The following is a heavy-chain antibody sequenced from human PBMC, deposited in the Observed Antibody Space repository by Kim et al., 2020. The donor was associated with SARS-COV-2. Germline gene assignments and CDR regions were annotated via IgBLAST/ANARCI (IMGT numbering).Heavy chain of an antibody. V-gene: IGHV1-58*01. J-gene: IGHJ6*02. CDR1: GFTFTSSA. CDR2: IVVGSGNT. D-gene: IGHD1-7*01. CDR3: AADINKLELRYYYYGMDV. Sequence: SVKVSCKASGFTFTSSAVQWVRQARGQRLEWIGWIVVGSGNTNYAQKFQERVTITRDMSTSTAYMELSSLRSEDTAVYYCAADINKLELRYYYYGMDVWGQGTTVTVSS.